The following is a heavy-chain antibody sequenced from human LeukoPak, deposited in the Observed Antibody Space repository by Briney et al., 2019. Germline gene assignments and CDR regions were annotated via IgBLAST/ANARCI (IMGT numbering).Heavy chain of an antibody. J-gene: IGHJ4*02. CDR3: ARDFYQRGD. V-gene: IGHV3-23*01. Sequence: GGSLRLSCAASGFTFSSYDMTWVRQAPGRGLEWVSSIRPSGDNTYYGDSVKGRFTISRDNAKNTLYLQVSSLRADDTAIYYCARDFYQRGDWGQGTLVTVSS. D-gene: IGHD2/OR15-2a*01. CDR1: GFTFSSYD. CDR2: IRPSGDNT.